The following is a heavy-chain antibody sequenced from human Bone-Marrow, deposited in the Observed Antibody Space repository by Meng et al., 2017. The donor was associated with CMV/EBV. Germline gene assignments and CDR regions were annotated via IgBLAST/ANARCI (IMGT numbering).Heavy chain of an antibody. CDR3: ARGRRYGYCSSTSCSPWYYYYYGMDV. J-gene: IGHJ6*02. CDR1: GYSISSGYY. Sequence: SETLSLTCTVSGYSISSGYYWGWIRQPPGKGLEWIGSIYHSGSTYYNPSLKSRVTISVDTSKNQFSLKLSSVTAADTAVYYCARGRRYGYCSSTSCSPWYYYYYGMDVWAQGTTVTVSS. V-gene: IGHV4-38-2*02. CDR2: IYHSGST. D-gene: IGHD2-2*01.